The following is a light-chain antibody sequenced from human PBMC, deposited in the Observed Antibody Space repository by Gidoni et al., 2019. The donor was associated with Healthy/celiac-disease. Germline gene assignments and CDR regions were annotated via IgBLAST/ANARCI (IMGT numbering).Light chain of an antibody. J-gene: IGKJ4*01. CDR1: QSISSY. CDR2: AAS. CDR3: QQSYSTPLT. V-gene: IGKV1-39*01. Sequence: DIQMTQSPSSLSASVGDRVTITCRASQSISSYLNWYQQKPGKAPKLLIYAASSLQSGVPSRFRGRGTGEGFNLTNSRLQTGKFATYYCQQSYSTPLTFGGGTKVEIK.